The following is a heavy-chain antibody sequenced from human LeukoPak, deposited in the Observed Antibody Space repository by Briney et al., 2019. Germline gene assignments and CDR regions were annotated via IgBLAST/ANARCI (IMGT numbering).Heavy chain of an antibody. CDR1: GFTFSTYA. J-gene: IGHJ4*02. V-gene: IGHV3-23*01. D-gene: IGHD3-3*01. Sequence: GGSLRLSCAASGFTFSTYAMSWVRQVPGKGLEWVSSISGNGISTYYADFVKGRFTISRDNSKNTLYLQMNSLRAEDTAVYYCAKDYDFWSGYQGDYFDYWGQGTLVTVSS. CDR2: ISGNGIST. CDR3: AKDYDFWSGYQGDYFDY.